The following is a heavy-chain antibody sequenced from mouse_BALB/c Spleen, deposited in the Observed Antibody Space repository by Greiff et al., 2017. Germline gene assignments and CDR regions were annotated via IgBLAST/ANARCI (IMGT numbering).Heavy chain of an antibody. Sequence: EVQRVESGGGLVQPGGSLKLSCAASGFTFSSYGMSWVRQTPDKRLELVATINSNGGSTYYPDSVKGRFTISRDNAKNTLYLQMSSLKSEDTAMYYCARDQDKPSYAMDYWGQGTSVTVSS. D-gene: IGHD3-2*02. J-gene: IGHJ4*01. V-gene: IGHV5-6-3*01. CDR3: ARDQDKPSYAMDY. CDR2: INSNGGST. CDR1: GFTFSSYG.